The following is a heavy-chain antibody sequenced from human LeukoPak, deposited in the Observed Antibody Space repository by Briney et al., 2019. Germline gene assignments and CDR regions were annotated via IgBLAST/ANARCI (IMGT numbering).Heavy chain of an antibody. CDR2: IIPIFGTA. V-gene: IGHV1-69*06. CDR1: GGTFSSYA. J-gene: IGHJ6*03. D-gene: IGHD5-18*01. CDR3: ARGQGYSYGLSTAYYYMDV. Sequence: ASVKVSCKASGGTFSSYAISWVRQAPGQGLEWVGGIIPIFGTANYAQKFQGRVTITADKSTSTAYMELSSLRSEDTAVYYCARGQGYSYGLSTAYYYMDVWGKGTTVTVSS.